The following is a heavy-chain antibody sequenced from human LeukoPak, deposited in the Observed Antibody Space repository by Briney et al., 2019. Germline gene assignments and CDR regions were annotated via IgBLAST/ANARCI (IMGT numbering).Heavy chain of an antibody. J-gene: IGHJ4*02. Sequence: PGRSLRLSCAASGFTFSGSGMHWVRQAPGKGLEWVALIWYDGSTKFYADSVKGRFTISRDNSENTLYLQMNSLRDEDTAVYLCARDRVGYGDYSFDCWGQGTLVTVSS. D-gene: IGHD4-17*01. CDR3: ARDRVGYGDYSFDC. CDR2: IWYDGSTK. CDR1: GFTFSGSG. V-gene: IGHV3-33*01.